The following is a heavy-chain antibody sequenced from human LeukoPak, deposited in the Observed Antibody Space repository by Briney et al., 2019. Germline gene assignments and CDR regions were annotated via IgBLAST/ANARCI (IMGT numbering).Heavy chain of an antibody. CDR1: GYTFTGYY. CDR3: AHYSNSLDY. V-gene: IGHV1-2*02. CDR2: INPNSGAP. Sequence: GASVKVSCKASGYTFTGYYMHWVRQAPGQGLEWMGWINPNSGAPNYAQKFPGRVTMTRDPSISTAYMELSRLRSVDTAVYYCAHYSNSLDYWGQGTLVTVSS. D-gene: IGHD4-11*01. J-gene: IGHJ4*02.